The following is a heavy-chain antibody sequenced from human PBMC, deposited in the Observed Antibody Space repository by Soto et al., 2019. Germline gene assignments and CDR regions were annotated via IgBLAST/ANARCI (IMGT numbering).Heavy chain of an antibody. CDR3: AKERDNSYSVVIWDY. CDR1: GFTFDDYA. CDR2: ISRSSATK. J-gene: IGHJ4*02. D-gene: IGHD1-26*01. V-gene: IGHV3-9*01. Sequence: EVQLVESGGGLVQPGRSLRLSCAASGFTFDDYAMHWVRQGPGKGLEWVSSISRSSATKDYADSVKGRFTISRDNAKNCLSLQMNSLKADDTAVYYCAKERDNSYSVVIWDYWGQGTLVTVSS.